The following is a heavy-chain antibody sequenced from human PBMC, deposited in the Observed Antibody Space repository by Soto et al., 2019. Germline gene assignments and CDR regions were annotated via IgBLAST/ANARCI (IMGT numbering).Heavy chain of an antibody. D-gene: IGHD3-16*02. CDR2: INAGNGNT. CDR3: ARDRGPYDYIWGSYRQTTDY. J-gene: IGHJ4*02. Sequence: VASVKVSCKASGYTFTSYAMHWVRQAPGQRLEWMGWINAGNGNTKYSQKFQGRVTITRDTSASTAYMELSSLRSEDTAVYYCARDRGPYDYIWGSYRQTTDYWGQGTLVTVSS. CDR1: GYTFTSYA. V-gene: IGHV1-3*01.